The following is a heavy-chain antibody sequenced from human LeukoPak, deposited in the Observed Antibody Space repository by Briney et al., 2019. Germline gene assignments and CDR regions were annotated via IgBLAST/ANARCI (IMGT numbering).Heavy chain of an antibody. CDR2: INHSGSA. CDR1: GGSLSGSY. D-gene: IGHD4-4*01. V-gene: IGHV4-34*01. Sequence: KSSETLSLTCAVYGGSLSGSYWSWIRQPPGKGLEWIGEINHSGSANYNPSLKSRVTLSIDKSKNQFSLNLNSVTAADTAVSYCARGATATLYGMDVWGQGTTVTVSS. CDR3: ARGATATLYGMDV. J-gene: IGHJ6*02.